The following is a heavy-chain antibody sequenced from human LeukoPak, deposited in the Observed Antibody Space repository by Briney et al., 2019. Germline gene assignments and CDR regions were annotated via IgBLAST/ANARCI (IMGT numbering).Heavy chain of an antibody. J-gene: IGHJ6*03. CDR2: IYYSGST. Sequence: SETLSFTCTVSGGSISSSSYYWGWIRQPPGKGLEWIGSIYYSGSTYYNPSLKSRVTISVDTSKNQFSLKLSSVTAADTAVYYCARDVRFGEFYYMDVWGKGTTVTISS. CDR1: GGSISSSSYY. CDR3: ARDVRFGEFYYMDV. D-gene: IGHD3-10*01. V-gene: IGHV4-39*07.